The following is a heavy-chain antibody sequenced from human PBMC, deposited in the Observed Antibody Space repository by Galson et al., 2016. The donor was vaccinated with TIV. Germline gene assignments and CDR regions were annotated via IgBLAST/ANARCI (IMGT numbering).Heavy chain of an antibody. CDR1: GFSFGDYP. CDR3: SRVVDLLTAYFRFYFDC. V-gene: IGHV3-49*03. J-gene: IGHJ4*02. D-gene: IGHD3-9*01. CDR2: IRRNAYGGTT. Sequence: SLRPSCAASGFSFGDYPIIWFRQAPGKGLECVGFIRRNAYGGTTEYAASVNGRFTISRDESKSIAYLQMNSLKTEDSAGYYCSRVVDLLTAYFRFYFDCWGQGTLVTVSS.